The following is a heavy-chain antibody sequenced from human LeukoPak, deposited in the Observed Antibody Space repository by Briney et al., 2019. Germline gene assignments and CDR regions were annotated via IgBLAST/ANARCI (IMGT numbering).Heavy chain of an antibody. D-gene: IGHD6-13*01. Sequence: ASVKVSCKASGYTFTGYYMHWVRQAPGQGLEWMGWMNPNSGNTGYAQKFQGRVTITRNTSISTAYMELSSLRAEDTAVYYCARGSSSWYYFDYWGQGTLITVSS. J-gene: IGHJ4*02. CDR2: MNPNSGNT. CDR1: GYTFTGYY. V-gene: IGHV1-8*03. CDR3: ARGSSSWYYFDY.